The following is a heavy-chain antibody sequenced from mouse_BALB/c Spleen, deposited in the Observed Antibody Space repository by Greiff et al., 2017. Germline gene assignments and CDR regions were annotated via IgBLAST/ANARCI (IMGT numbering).Heavy chain of an antibody. Sequence: EVQLVESGGGLVKLGGSLKLSCAASGFTFSSYYMSWVRQTPEKRLELVAAINSNGGSTYYPDTVKGRFTISRDNAKNTLYLQMSSLKSEDTALYYCARQPSTAGWYFDVWGAGTTVTVSS. D-gene: IGHD1-2*01. CDR3: ARQPSTAGWYFDV. CDR1: GFTFSSYY. V-gene: IGHV5-6-2*01. CDR2: INSNGGST. J-gene: IGHJ1*01.